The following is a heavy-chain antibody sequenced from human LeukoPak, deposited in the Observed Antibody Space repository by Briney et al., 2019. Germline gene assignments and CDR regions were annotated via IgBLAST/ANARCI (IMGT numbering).Heavy chain of an antibody. V-gene: IGHV3-64*01. J-gene: IGHJ4*02. CDR2: ISSNGGST. D-gene: IGHD6-13*01. CDR3: ARDAPGMAAAGGSDY. CDR1: GFTFSSYA. Sequence: PGGSLRLSCAASGFTFSSYAMHWVRQAPGKGLEYVSAISSNGGSTYYANSVKGRFTISRDNSKNTLYLQMGSLRAEDMAVYYCARDAPGMAAAGGSDYWGQGTLVTVSS.